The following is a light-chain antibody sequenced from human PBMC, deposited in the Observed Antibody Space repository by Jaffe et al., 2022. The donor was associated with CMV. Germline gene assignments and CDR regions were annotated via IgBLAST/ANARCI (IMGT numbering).Light chain of an antibody. Sequence: DIQMTQSPSSVSASVGDRVTITCRASQGVNNWLDWFQLKPGKAPNRLIYDASRLQSGVPSRFTGSGSGTDFTLTIYSLQPEDSATYYCLQIDSFPPTFGQGTKVEIK. V-gene: IGKV1-12*01. J-gene: IGKJ1*01. CDR3: LQIDSFPPT. CDR1: QGVNNW. CDR2: DAS.